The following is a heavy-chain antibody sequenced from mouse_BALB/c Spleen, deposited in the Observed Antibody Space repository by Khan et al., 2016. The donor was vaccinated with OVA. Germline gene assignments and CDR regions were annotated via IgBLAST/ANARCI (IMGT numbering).Heavy chain of an antibody. Sequence: EVQLKQSGPELVQPGASVKMSCKTSGYTFTDYVMHWVKQKPGQGLEWIGDIYPYNDDTESTERFRGKATLTLEKSATTAYMERASLTSADSAVYYCGRSASDYCAVDSWGQGTSVTVSS. CDR1: GYTFTDYV. CDR3: GRSASDYCAVDS. D-gene: IGHD6-1*01. V-gene: IGHV1S136*01. J-gene: IGHJ4*01. CDR2: IYPYNDDT.